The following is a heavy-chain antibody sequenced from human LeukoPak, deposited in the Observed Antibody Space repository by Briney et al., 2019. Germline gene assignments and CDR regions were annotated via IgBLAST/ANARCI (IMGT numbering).Heavy chain of an antibody. D-gene: IGHD6-6*01. CDR3: ARQKLIAARLIDI. CDR2: IYYSGST. V-gene: IGHV4-59*01. CDR1: GGSISSYY. J-gene: IGHJ3*02. Sequence: PSETLSLTCTVSGGSISSYYWSWIRQPPGKGLEWIGYIYYSGSTNYNPSLKSRVTISVDTSKNQFSLKLSSVTAADTAVYYCARQKLIAARLIDIWGQGTMVTVSS.